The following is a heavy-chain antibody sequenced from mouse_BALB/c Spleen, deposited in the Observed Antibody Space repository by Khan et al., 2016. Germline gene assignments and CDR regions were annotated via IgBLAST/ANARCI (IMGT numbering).Heavy chain of an antibody. CDR1: GDSITSGY. Sequence: EVQLQESGPSLVKPSQTLSLTCSVTGDSITSGYWNWIRKFPGNKLEYMGYIRYSGSTYYNPSLKSRISITRDTSKNQYYLQLNSVTTEDTATYYCARFYYDYDGFAYWGQGTLVTVSA. J-gene: IGHJ3*01. D-gene: IGHD2-4*01. CDR2: IRYSGST. V-gene: IGHV3-8*02. CDR3: ARFYYDYDGFAY.